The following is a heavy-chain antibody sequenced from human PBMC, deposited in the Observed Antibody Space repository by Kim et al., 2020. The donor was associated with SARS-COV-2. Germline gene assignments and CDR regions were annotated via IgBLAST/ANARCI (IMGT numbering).Heavy chain of an antibody. CDR1: GFTVSNAW. CDR3: TKGGRWLRTYYYYYGMAV. J-gene: IGHJ6*02. V-gene: IGHV3-15*01. Sequence: GGSLRLSCAASGFTVSNAWKSWVRQAPGKGLEWVGRIKSKTDGGTTDYAAPVKGSFTISRDDSKNTLYRQMNIRKTEDTAVNYCTKGGRWLRTYYYYYGMAVWGQGTTVPVSS. D-gene: IGHD5-12*01. CDR2: IKSKTDGGTT.